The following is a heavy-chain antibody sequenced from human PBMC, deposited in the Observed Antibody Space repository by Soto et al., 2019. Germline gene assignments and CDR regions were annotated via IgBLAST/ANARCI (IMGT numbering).Heavy chain of an antibody. CDR1: GGSIEDYH. CDR2: IYYSGST. V-gene: IGHV4-59*13. Sequence: SETPCLTYTVSGGSIEDYHWSWIRQPPGKGLEWIGYIYYSGSTNYNPSLKSRVTRPVDTSKNQCSLKLSSVTAADTAVYYCAREGSGWYWFDYWGQGTRVTVSS. CDR3: AREGSGWYWFDY. D-gene: IGHD6-19*01. J-gene: IGHJ4*02.